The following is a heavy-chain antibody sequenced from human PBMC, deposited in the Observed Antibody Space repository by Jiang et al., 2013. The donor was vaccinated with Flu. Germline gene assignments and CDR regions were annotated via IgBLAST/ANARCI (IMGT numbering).Heavy chain of an antibody. CDR2: ISYDGSNK. D-gene: IGHD6-6*01. CDR1: GFTFSSYR. V-gene: IGHV3-30*18. CDR3: AKDLVVEAARHYYYYGMDV. Sequence: ASGFTFSSYRHALVRQAQQGLEWVAVISYDGSNKYYADSVKGRFTISRDNSKNTLYLQMNSLRAEDTAVYYCAKDLVVEAARHYYYYGMDVWGQGTTVTVSS. J-gene: IGHJ6*02.